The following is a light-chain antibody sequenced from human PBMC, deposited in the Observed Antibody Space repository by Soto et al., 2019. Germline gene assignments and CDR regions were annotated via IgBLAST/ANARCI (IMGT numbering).Light chain of an antibody. CDR1: QSVLYSSNNKNY. V-gene: IGKV4-1*01. J-gene: IGKJ2*01. CDR2: WAS. CDR3: QQYYSTPYT. Sequence: DIVMTQSPDSLAVSLGERATFNCKSSQSVLYSSNNKNYLAWYQQRPGQPPKLLIYWASIRESGVPDRFSGSGSGTDFTLTISSLQAEDVAVYYCQQYYSTPYTFGQGTKLEIK.